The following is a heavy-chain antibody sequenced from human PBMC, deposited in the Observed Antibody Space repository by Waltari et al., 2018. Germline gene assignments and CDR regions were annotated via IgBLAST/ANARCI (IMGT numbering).Heavy chain of an antibody. V-gene: IGHV1-2*06. Sequence: QVQLVQSGAEVKKPGASVKVSFKASGYTFTVNSLHWVRQAPGQGLEWMGQSNPNSGGTNYAQKFQGRITMTRDTSISTAYMELSRLRPDDTAVYYCARSDYGYYWGQGTLVTFSS. CDR2: SNPNSGGT. J-gene: IGHJ4*02. D-gene: IGHD4-17*01. CDR3: ARSDYGYY. CDR1: GYTFTVNS.